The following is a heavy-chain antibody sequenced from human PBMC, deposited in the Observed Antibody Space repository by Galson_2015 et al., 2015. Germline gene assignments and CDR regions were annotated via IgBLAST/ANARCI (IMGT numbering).Heavy chain of an antibody. CDR2: ISSSGSTI. D-gene: IGHD2-15*01. CDR3: AKKYCSDVICHYDY. V-gene: IGHV3-11*01. J-gene: IGHJ4*02. CDR1: GFNFSDYY. Sequence: SLRLSCAASGFNFSDYYMSWIRQAPGKGLEWVSYISSSGSTIYYADSVRGRFTISRDNAKNSLYLQMDSLRADDTAVYYCAKKYCSDVICHYDYWGQGTLVTASS.